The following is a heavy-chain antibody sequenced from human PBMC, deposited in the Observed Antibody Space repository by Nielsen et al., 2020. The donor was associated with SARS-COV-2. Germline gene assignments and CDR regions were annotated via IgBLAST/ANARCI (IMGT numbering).Heavy chain of an antibody. D-gene: IGHD2-2*01. CDR2: INAGNGNT. Sequence: ASVKVFCKASRYSFASYSMHWVRQAPGQRLEWMGWINAGNGNTRYSQEFRGRVTITRDTSASTAYMELSGLSSEDTAVYYCARSRGCSATSCFFDYWGQGALVTVSS. V-gene: IGHV1-3*01. CDR3: ARSRGCSATSCFFDY. CDR1: RYSFASYS. J-gene: IGHJ4*02.